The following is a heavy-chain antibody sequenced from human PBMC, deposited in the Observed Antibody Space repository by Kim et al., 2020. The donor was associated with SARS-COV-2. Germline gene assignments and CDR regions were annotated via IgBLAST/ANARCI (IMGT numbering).Heavy chain of an antibody. CDR3: ARPYYYGSGRSEWWYFDL. D-gene: IGHD3-10*01. V-gene: IGHV5-51*01. Sequence: GESLKISCKGSGYSFTSYWIGWVRQMPGKGLEWMGIIYPGDSDTRYSPSFQGQVTISADKSISTAYLQWSSLKASDTAMYYCARPYYYGSGRSEWWYFDLWGRGTLVTVSS. CDR1: GYSFTSYW. CDR2: IYPGDSDT. J-gene: IGHJ2*01.